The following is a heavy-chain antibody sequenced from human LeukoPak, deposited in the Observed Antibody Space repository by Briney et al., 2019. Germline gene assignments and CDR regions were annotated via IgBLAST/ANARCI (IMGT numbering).Heavy chain of an antibody. CDR1: GDSINNYY. Sequence: SETLSLTCTVSGDSINNYYWSWIRQPPGKGLEWIGYIYYSGSTNYNPSLKSRVTISVDTSKNQFSLHLSSVTAADTAVYYCARHDPRGEPARLGFFDYWGQGTLVTVSS. CDR2: IYYSGST. V-gene: IGHV4-59*08. J-gene: IGHJ4*02. D-gene: IGHD6-6*01. CDR3: ARHDPRGEPARLGFFDY.